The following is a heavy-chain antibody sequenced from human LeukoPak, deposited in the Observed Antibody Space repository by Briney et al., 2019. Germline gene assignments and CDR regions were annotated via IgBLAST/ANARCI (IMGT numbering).Heavy chain of an antibody. J-gene: IGHJ6*03. CDR3: ATEYSGYEGYYYYYMDV. V-gene: IGHV1-69*05. CDR1: GGTFSSYA. CDR2: IIPIFGTP. Sequence: ASVKVSCKASGGTFSSYAIIWVRQAPGQGLEWMGGIIPIFGTPNYAQKFQGRVTITTDESTSTAYMELSSLRSEDTAVYYCATEYSGYEGYYYYYMDVWGKGTTVTVSS. D-gene: IGHD5-12*01.